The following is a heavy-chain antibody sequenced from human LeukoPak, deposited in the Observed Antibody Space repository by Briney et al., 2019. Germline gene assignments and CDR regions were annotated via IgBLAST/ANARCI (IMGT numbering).Heavy chain of an antibody. CDR1: GFSFSSNW. CDR3: ARLGLEVGGPNWFDP. J-gene: IGHJ5*02. D-gene: IGHD1-1*01. Sequence: GGSLRLSCAAPGFSFSSNWMGWVRQAPGKGLEWVAHIKRDGSQKYYLDSVKGRFTISRDNAKNSLYLQVNSLRVEDTAVYYCARLGLEVGGPNWFDPWGQGTLVTVSS. V-gene: IGHV3-7*01. CDR2: IKRDGSQK.